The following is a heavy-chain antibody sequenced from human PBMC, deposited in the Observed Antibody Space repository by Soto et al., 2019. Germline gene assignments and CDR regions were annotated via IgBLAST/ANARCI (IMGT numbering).Heavy chain of an antibody. Sequence: PSETLSLTCTVSGGSVSSHGYYWNWIRQHPGRGLEWIGFISYNGNTHYNPSLKNRVTISVDTSENQFSLTLSSVTAADTAVYYCAREEAVRIERWFDPWGQGTLVTVSS. CDR2: ISYNGNT. CDR1: GGSVSSHGYY. J-gene: IGHJ5*02. D-gene: IGHD3-10*01. CDR3: AREEAVRIERWFDP. V-gene: IGHV4-31*03.